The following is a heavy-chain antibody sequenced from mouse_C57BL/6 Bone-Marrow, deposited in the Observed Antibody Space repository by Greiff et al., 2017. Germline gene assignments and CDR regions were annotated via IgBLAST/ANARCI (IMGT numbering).Heavy chain of an antibody. J-gene: IGHJ1*03. D-gene: IGHD1-2*01. CDR1: GYTFTSYW. V-gene: IGHV1-52*01. CDR3: ARRYYGLWYFDV. Sequence: QVQLQQPGAELVRPGSSVKLSCKASGYTFTSYWMHWVKQRPIQGLEWIGNIDPSDSETHYNQKFKDKATLTVDKSSSTAYMQLSSLTSEDSAVYYCARRYYGLWYFDVWGTGTTVTVSS. CDR2: IDPSDSET.